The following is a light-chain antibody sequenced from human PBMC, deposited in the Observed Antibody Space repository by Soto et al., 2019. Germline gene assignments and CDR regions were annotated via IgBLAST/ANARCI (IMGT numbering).Light chain of an antibody. CDR3: QQYGSSST. CDR2: GAS. V-gene: IGKV3-15*01. Sequence: EIVMTQSAATLSVSPGERATLSCRASQSVSSNLAWYQQKPGQAPRLLIYGASTRATGIPARFSGSGSGTEFTLTISSLQSEDFAVYYCQQYGSSSTFGQGTKVDIK. CDR1: QSVSSN. J-gene: IGKJ1*01.